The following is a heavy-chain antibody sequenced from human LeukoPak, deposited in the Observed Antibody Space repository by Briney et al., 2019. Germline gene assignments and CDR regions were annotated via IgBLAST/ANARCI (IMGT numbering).Heavy chain of an antibody. CDR1: GYTLTSYA. J-gene: IGHJ4*02. V-gene: IGHV1-3*01. D-gene: IGHD3-16*01. CDR3: ARDRGGASTVY. Sequence: GASVKVSCKASGYTLTSYAMHWVRQAPGQRLEWMGWINAGNGYTEYSQKFQGRVTISGDTSASTANMELSSLRSEDTAVYYCARDRGGASTVYWGQGTLVTVSS. CDR2: INAGNGYT.